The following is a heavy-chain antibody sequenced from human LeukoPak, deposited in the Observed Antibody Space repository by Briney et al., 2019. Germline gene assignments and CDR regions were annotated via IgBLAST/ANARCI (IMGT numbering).Heavy chain of an antibody. V-gene: IGHV1-69*06. CDR2: MIPIFGTA. CDR3: ERDCDSRDRPHFDY. CDR1: GYTFSIYY. J-gene: IGHJ4*02. D-gene: IGHD2-21*01. Sequence: SVTLSFTASGYTFSIYYMHWVRRAPGQALEWVGGMIPIFGTANCTQKFRGSVTITAEKSTRTAYMDLSTLRSENTAVYYCERDCDSRDRPHFDYWGQGTLVTVSS.